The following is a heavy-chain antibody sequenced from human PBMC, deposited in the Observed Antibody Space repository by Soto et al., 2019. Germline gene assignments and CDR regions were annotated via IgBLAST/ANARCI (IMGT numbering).Heavy chain of an antibody. V-gene: IGHV1-24*01. CDR2: FDPEDGET. CDR3: ASPSIAAAGTEVYYYYGMDV. D-gene: IGHD6-13*01. J-gene: IGHJ6*02. CDR1: GYTLTELS. Sequence: GASVKVSCTVSGYTLTELSMHWVRQAPGKGLEWMGGFDPEDGETIYAQKFQGRVTMTEDTSTDTAYMELSSLRSEDTAVYYCASPSIAAAGTEVYYYYGMDVWGQGTTVTVSS.